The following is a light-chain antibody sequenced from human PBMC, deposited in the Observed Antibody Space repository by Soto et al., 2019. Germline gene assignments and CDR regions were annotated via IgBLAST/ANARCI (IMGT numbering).Light chain of an antibody. CDR2: TAS. J-gene: IGKJ2*01. CDR3: QQYNTYPT. CDR1: QSISSW. Sequence: DIQMTQSPSTLSASVGDRVTITCRASQSISSWLAWYQHKPGKAPKLLIYTASSLESGVPSRFSGSGSGTEFTLTISSLQPDDFATYYCQQYNTYPTFGQGTTLEIK. V-gene: IGKV1-5*03.